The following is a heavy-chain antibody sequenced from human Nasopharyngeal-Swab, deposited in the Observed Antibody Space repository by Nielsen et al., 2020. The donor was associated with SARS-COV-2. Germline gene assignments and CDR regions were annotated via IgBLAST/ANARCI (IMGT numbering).Heavy chain of an antibody. CDR1: GYTFNNYY. V-gene: IGHV1-46*02. J-gene: IGHJ6*02. CDR2: INPGSGGT. Sequence: ASVKVSRKASGYTFNNYYIHWVRQAPAQGLEWMGMINPGSGGTTYAQKFQGRVTMTRDTSTSTVFMDLSSLRSEDPAVYYCARRGRCSGSSCDMDVWGQGTTVTVSS. D-gene: IGHD2-2*01. CDR3: ARRGRCSGSSCDMDV.